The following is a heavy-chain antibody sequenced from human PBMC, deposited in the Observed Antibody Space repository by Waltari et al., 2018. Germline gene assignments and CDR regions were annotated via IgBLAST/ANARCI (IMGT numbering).Heavy chain of an antibody. CDR1: GFSVSNNY. CDR2: IYRTGST. J-gene: IGHJ6*02. V-gene: IGHV3-53*01. CDR3: ARDSKFDYTSFYYGMDV. Sequence: EVQLVESGGGLIQPGGALRLSCAASGFSVSNNYMSWVRQAPGKGVQGVAVIYRTGSTYYADSVKGRFTISRDNSQNTLYRQMHSLSAEDTGVYYCARDSKFDYTSFYYGMDVWGQGTTVTVSS. D-gene: IGHD3-16*01.